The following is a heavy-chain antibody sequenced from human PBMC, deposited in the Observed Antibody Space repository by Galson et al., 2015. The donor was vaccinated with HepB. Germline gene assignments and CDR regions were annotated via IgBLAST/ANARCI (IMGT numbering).Heavy chain of an antibody. J-gene: IGHJ4*02. D-gene: IGHD6-6*01. Sequence: SLRLSCAASGFSFSSYAMSWVRQAPGKGLECVSGISGSGGGTYYADSVKGRFTISRDNSQNTLYLQMNSLRAEDTAVYYCAKGGPYSSSGSIFDYWGQGTLVTVSS. CDR3: AKGGPYSSSGSIFDY. CDR2: ISGSGGGT. V-gene: IGHV3-23*01. CDR1: GFSFSSYA.